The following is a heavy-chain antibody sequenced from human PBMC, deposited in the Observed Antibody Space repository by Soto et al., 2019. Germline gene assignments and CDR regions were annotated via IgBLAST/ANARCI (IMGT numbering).Heavy chain of an antibody. CDR1: GDSISSRSYY. V-gene: IGHV4-39*01. CDR2: IYYSGST. CDR3: ARQRTSVVTPAYFDV. Sequence: SETLSLTCTVTGDSISSRSYYWGWIRQPPGKGLEWIGSIYYSGSTYNNPSLRSRASMSIATSKDQFSLKLKSVTAADTALYFCARQRTSVVTPAYFDVWGPGSLVTVSS. D-gene: IGHD2-21*02. J-gene: IGHJ4*02.